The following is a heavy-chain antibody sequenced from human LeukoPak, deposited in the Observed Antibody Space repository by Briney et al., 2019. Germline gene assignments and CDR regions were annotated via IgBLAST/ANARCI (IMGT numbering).Heavy chain of an antibody. D-gene: IGHD1-26*01. V-gene: IGHV3-48*01. J-gene: IGHJ4*02. CDR3: AREMGATWDY. CDR2: ISSSSSTI. CDR1: GFTFSSYG. Sequence: AGGSLRLSCAASGFTFSSYGMNWVRQAPGKRLEWVSYISSSSSTIYYADSVKGRFTISRDNAKNSLYLQMNSLRAEDTAVYYWAREMGATWDYWGQGTLVTVSS.